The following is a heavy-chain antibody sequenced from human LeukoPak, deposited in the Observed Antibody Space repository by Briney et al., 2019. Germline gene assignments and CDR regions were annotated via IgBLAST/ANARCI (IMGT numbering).Heavy chain of an antibody. CDR2: IGSRGATI. V-gene: IGHV3-48*03. Sequence: GGSLRLSCAASGFTFSNYEMNWVRQAPGKGLDWVSYIGSRGATIYYADSVKGRFTISRDSAKNSLYLQMNSLRAEDTAVYYCARDGSWGQGTLVTVSS. CDR1: GFTFSNYE. J-gene: IGHJ4*02. CDR3: ARDGS. D-gene: IGHD2-15*01.